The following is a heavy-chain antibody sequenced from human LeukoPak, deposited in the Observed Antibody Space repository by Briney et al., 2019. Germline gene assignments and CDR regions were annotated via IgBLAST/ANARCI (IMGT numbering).Heavy chain of an antibody. V-gene: IGHV3-74*01. CDR3: TVGGTDFHY. J-gene: IGHJ4*02. CDR1: GFSFSSYW. Sequence: GGSLRLSCAASGFSFSSYWMHWVRQVPGKGLVWVSRINSDGSSTSYADSVKGRFTISRDNAKNTLFLQMKSLRADDTAAYYCTVGGTDFHYWGQGTLVTVSS. D-gene: IGHD1-26*01. CDR2: INSDGSST.